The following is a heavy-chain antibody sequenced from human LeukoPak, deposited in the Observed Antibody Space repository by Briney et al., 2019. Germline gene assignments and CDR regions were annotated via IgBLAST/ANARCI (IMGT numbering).Heavy chain of an antibody. D-gene: IGHD7-27*01. Sequence: SETLSLTCTVSGYSISSGYYWGWIRQPPGKGLEWIGSIYHSGSTYYNPSLKSRVTISVDTSKNQFFLKLSSVTAADTAVYYCARSPLGSDAFDIWGQGTMVTVSS. CDR3: ARSPLGSDAFDI. V-gene: IGHV4-38-2*02. CDR1: GYSISSGYY. J-gene: IGHJ3*02. CDR2: IYHSGST.